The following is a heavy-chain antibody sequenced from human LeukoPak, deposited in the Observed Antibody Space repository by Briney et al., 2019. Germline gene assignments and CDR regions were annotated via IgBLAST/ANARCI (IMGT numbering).Heavy chain of an antibody. Sequence: GGSLRLSCAASGFIFGSYSMNWVRQAPGKGLEWVSYISSSSSAIFYADSVKGRFTVSRDNAKNSLYLQMNSLRVEDTAVYYCARGRPHGNDYWGQGTLVTVSS. V-gene: IGHV3-48*01. CDR1: GFIFGSYS. CDR2: ISSSSSAI. CDR3: ARGRPHGNDY. D-gene: IGHD4-23*01. J-gene: IGHJ4*02.